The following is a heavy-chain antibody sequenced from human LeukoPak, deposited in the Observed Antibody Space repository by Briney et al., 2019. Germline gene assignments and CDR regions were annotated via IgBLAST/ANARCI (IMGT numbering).Heavy chain of an antibody. J-gene: IGHJ4*02. CDR2: IHYTGAT. CDR3: ARGNILTGYCFDF. D-gene: IGHD3-9*01. CDR1: GGSITGYY. V-gene: IGHV4-34*01. Sequence: SETLSLTCAVYGGSITGYYWSWIRQTPGRGLEWVGEIHYTGATSYNPSPKSRATISTDTSKNQFSLRLSSVTAADTAVYYCARGNILTGYCFDFWGRGALVTVSS.